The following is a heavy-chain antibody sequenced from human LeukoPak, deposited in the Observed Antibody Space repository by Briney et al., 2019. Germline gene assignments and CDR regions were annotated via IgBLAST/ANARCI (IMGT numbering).Heavy chain of an antibody. D-gene: IGHD1-26*01. CDR2: ISGSGGST. CDR3: AKGDSGSYYRVY. J-gene: IGHJ4*02. Sequence: GGSLRLSCAASGFTFSSYAMSWVRQAPGEGLEWVSAISGSGGSTYYADSVKGRFTISRDSSKNTLYLQMNSLRAEDTAVYYCAKGDSGSYYRVYWGQGTLVTVSS. V-gene: IGHV3-23*01. CDR1: GFTFSSYA.